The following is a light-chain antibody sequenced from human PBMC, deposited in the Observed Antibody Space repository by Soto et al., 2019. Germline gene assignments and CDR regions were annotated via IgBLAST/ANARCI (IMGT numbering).Light chain of an antibody. CDR2: EVS. Sequence: QSALTQPASVSGSPGQSITISCTGTSSDVGVYNYVSWYQQHPGKAPKLMIYEVSNRPSGVSNRFSGSKSGNTASLTISGLQAEDEGDYYCSSYTISSIYVFGTGTKLTVL. CDR3: SSYTISSIYV. CDR1: SSDVGVYNY. J-gene: IGLJ1*01. V-gene: IGLV2-14*01.